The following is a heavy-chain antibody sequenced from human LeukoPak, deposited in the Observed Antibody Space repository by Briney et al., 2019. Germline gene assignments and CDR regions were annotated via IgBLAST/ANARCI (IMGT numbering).Heavy chain of an antibody. D-gene: IGHD2-21*01. CDR3: AGPGVVVIATSFAFDI. J-gene: IGHJ3*02. V-gene: IGHV4-39*01. CDR1: GGSISSSSYY. Sequence: SETLSLTCTVSGGSISSSSYYWGWIRQPPGKGLEWIGSIYYSESTYYNPSLKSRVTISVDTSKNQFSLKLSSVTAADTAVYYCAGPGVVVIATSFAFDIWGQGTMVTVSS. CDR2: IYYSEST.